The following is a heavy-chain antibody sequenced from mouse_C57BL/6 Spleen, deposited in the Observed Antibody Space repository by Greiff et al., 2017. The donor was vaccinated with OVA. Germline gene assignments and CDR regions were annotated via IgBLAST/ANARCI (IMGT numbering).Heavy chain of an antibody. CDR3: ARRDDGNYYAMDY. Sequence: QVQLQQSGPELVKPGASVKISCKASGYAFSSSWMNWVKQRPGKGLEWIGRIYPGDGDTNYNGKFKGKATLTADKSSSTAYMQLSSLTSEDSAVYFCARRDDGNYYAMDYWGQGTSVTVSS. V-gene: IGHV1-82*01. CDR2: IYPGDGDT. J-gene: IGHJ4*01. CDR1: GYAFSSSW. D-gene: IGHD2-1*01.